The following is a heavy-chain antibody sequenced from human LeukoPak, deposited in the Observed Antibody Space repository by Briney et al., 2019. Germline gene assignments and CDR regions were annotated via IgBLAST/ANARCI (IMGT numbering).Heavy chain of an antibody. CDR2: INPNSGGT. CDR1: GYTFTGYY. J-gene: IGHJ4*02. CDR3: ARDSYCSGGSCYGSVDY. D-gene: IGHD2-15*01. Sequence: ASVKVSCKASGYTFTGYYMHWVRQAPGQGLEWMGRINPNSGGTNYAQKFQGRVTMTRDTSISTAYMELSRLRSDDTAVYYCARDSYCSGGSCYGSVDYWGQGTLVTVSS. V-gene: IGHV1-2*06.